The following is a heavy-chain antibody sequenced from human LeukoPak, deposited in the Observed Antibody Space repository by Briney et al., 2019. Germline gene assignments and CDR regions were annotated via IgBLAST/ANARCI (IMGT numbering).Heavy chain of an antibody. CDR1: GYTFTSYN. J-gene: IGHJ6*03. Sequence: GASVKVSCEASGYTFTSYNINWVRQAPGQGLEWVGWMNPSSGNTNYAQKLQGRFTMTTDTATSTVYMELRSLRSDDTAVYYCARDPGRYFDWLYYMDVWGKGTTVTIS. CDR2: MNPSSGNT. CDR3: ARDPGRYFDWLYYMDV. V-gene: IGHV1-18*01. D-gene: IGHD3-9*01.